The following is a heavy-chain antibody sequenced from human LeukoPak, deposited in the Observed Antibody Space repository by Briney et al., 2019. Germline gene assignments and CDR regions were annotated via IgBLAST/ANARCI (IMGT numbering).Heavy chain of an antibody. CDR2: IYRGGST. Sequence: GGSLRLSCTASGLTVRSSYMSWVRQAPGKGLEWVSVIYRGGSTYYAASVKGRFTTSRDNAKNTLHLQMTSLRAEDTAMYYCASGQDSSGSQVCWGQGTLVTVSS. CDR1: GLTVRSSY. V-gene: IGHV3-66*01. D-gene: IGHD3-22*01. J-gene: IGHJ4*02. CDR3: ASGQDSSGSQVC.